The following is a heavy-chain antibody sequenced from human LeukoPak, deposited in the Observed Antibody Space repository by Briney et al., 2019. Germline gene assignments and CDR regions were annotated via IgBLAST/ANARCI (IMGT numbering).Heavy chain of an antibody. Sequence: PSETLSLTCTVSGGSISSSSYYWGWIRQPPGKGLEWIGSIHYSGSTYYNPSLKSRVTISVDTSKNQFSLKLSSVTAADTAVYYCARASSGYSDYWGQGTLVTVSS. J-gene: IGHJ4*02. V-gene: IGHV4-39*01. CDR3: ARASSGYSDY. CDR1: GGSISSSSYY. CDR2: IHYSGST. D-gene: IGHD3-22*01.